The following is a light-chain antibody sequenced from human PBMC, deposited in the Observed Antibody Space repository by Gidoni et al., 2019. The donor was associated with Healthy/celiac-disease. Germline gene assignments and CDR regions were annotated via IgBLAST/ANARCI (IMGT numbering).Light chain of an antibody. CDR1: QSVSSY. V-gene: IGKV3-11*01. CDR3: QQRSNCPIT. CDR2: DAS. J-gene: IGKJ5*01. Sequence: ESVLTQSPATLSLSPGERATLSCRASQSVSSYLAWYQQKPGQAPRLLIYDASNRATGIPARFSGSGSGTDFTLTISSLEPEDFAVYYCQQRSNCPITFGQGTRLEIK.